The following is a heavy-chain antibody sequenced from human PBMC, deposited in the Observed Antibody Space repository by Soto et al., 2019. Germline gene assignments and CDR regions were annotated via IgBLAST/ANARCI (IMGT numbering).Heavy chain of an antibody. CDR3: ARGLGYDNNGRFLAGFDV. J-gene: IGHJ3*01. Sequence: QVQLQESGPGLAKPSQTLSLTCTVSGASLSSGGYYWTWIRQVPGKGLEWIGYIFHTGTTFYTPSLKSRVVMSIEKSDNQFSLNLRSVTAADTAVYYCARGLGYDNNGRFLAGFDVGGQGTMVTVSS. V-gene: IGHV4-31*03. CDR1: GASLSSGGYY. CDR2: IFHTGTT. D-gene: IGHD3-22*01.